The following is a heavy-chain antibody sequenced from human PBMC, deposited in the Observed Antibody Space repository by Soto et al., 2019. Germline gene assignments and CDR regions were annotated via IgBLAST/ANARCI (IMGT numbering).Heavy chain of an antibody. CDR1: GFTFSSYA. J-gene: IGHJ4*02. V-gene: IGHV3-23*01. D-gene: IGHD5-12*01. CDR3: AKEVSVGYSGYDFYYFDY. CDR2: ISGSGGST. Sequence: GGSLRLSCAASGFTFSSYAMSWVRQAPGKGLEWVSAISGSGGSTYYADSVKGRFTISRDNSKNTLYLQMNSLRAEDTAVYYCAKEVSVGYSGYDFYYFDYWGQGTLVTVSS.